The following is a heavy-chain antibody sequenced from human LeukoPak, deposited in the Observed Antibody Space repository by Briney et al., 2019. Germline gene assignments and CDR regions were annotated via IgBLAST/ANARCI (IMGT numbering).Heavy chain of an antibody. CDR3: ARVIADNWFDP. Sequence: GESLKISCEGSGYIFTNYYIAWVRQMPGKGLEWMGIVYPADSDTRYSPSFQGQVTISADKSISTAYLQWSSLKASDTAMYYCARVIADNWFDPWGQGTLVTVSS. J-gene: IGHJ5*02. CDR1: GYIFTNYY. V-gene: IGHV5-51*01. D-gene: IGHD3-10*01. CDR2: VYPADSDT.